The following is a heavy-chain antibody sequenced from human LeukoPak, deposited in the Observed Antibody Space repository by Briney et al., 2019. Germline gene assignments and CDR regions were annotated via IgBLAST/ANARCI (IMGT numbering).Heavy chain of an antibody. CDR1: GYTFTGYY. Sequence: GASVKVSCKASGYTFTGYYLHWVRQAPGQGLEWMGWMNLNSGGTNYGQKFQGRVTMTRDASISTAYMELSRLRSDDTAVYYCARGGHPWGQRDWYFDLWGRGTLVTVSS. CDR2: MNLNSGGT. D-gene: IGHD7-27*01. V-gene: IGHV1-2*02. J-gene: IGHJ2*01. CDR3: ARGGHPWGQRDWYFDL.